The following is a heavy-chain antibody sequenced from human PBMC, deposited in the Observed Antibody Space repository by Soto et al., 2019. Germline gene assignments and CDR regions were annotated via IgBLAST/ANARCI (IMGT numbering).Heavy chain of an antibody. CDR1: GYTFTSYY. D-gene: IGHD6-19*01. CDR3: AREGGIRGDSSGWHFDY. V-gene: IGHV1-46*01. Sequence: ASVKVSCKASGYTFTSYYMHWVRQAPGQGLEWMGIINPSGGSTSYAQKFQGRVTMTRDTSTSTVYMELSSLRSEDTAVYYCAREGGIRGDSSGWHFDYWGQGTLVTVSS. J-gene: IGHJ4*02. CDR2: INPSGGST.